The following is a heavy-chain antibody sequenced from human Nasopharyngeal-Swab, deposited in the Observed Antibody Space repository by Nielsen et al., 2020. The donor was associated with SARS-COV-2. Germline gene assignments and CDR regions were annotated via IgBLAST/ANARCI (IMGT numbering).Heavy chain of an antibody. CDR2: IGDKDHNYAT. CDR1: GFIFSGSA. V-gene: IGHV3-73*01. J-gene: IGHJ4*02. CDR3: TTDYYFDY. Sequence: GESLKISCAASGFIFSGSAMHWVRQAFGKGLEWVGRIGDKDHNYATTYAASVKGRFTISRDDSKNTAFLQMDSLNTEDTALYYCTTDYYFDYWGQGTLVSVSS. D-gene: IGHD4/OR15-4a*01.